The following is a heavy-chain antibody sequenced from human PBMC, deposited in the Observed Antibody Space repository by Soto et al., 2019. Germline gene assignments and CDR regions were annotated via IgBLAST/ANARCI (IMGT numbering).Heavy chain of an antibody. J-gene: IGHJ6*03. CDR1: GFTFSSYA. D-gene: IGHD4-17*01. Sequence: GGSLRLSCAASGFTFSSYAMSWVRQAPGKGLEWVSAISGSGGSTYYADSVKGRFTISRDNSKNTLYLQMNSLRAEDTAVYYCAKEGGMTTLNYYYYYMDVWGKGTTVTVSS. V-gene: IGHV3-23*01. CDR3: AKEGGMTTLNYYYYYMDV. CDR2: ISGSGGST.